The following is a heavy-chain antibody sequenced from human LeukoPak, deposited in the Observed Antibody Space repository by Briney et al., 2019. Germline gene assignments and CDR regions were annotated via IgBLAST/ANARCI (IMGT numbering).Heavy chain of an antibody. V-gene: IGHV4-38-2*02. Sequence: SETPSLTCTVSDYSISSTYYWGWIRQPPGKGLEWIGSIYHSGSTNYNPSLKSRVTISVDKSKNQFSLKLSSVTAADTAVYYCARLVAAAGSFDYWGQGTLVTVSS. CDR3: ARLVAAAGSFDY. D-gene: IGHD6-13*01. CDR1: DYSISSTYY. J-gene: IGHJ4*02. CDR2: IYHSGST.